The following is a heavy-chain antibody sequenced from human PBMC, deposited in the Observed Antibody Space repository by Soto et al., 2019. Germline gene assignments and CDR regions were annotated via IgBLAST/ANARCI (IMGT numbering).Heavy chain of an antibody. CDR1: GYTFTSYD. Sequence: ASVKVSCKASGYTFTSYDINWVRQATGQGLEWMGWMNPNSGNTGYAQKFQGRVTMTRNTSIRTAYMELSSLGSEDTAVYYCALRGGVQLWDYWGQGTLVTVSS. D-gene: IGHD5-18*01. J-gene: IGHJ4*02. CDR3: ALRGGVQLWDY. V-gene: IGHV1-8*01. CDR2: MNPNSGNT.